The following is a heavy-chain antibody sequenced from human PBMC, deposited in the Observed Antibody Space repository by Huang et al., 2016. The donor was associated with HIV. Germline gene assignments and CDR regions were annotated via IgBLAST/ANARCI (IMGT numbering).Heavy chain of an antibody. CDR2: ISYDGSSK. V-gene: IGHV3-30*18. D-gene: IGHD1-26*01. Sequence: QVQLVESGGGVVQPGRSLRLSCAAFGFTFNKFDMHWFRQAPGKGLEWVAIISYDGSSKDHADSVKGRFTISRDNSKNTVYLQMNSLRVEDTAVYYCAKDGRGSGTYYDYFEYWGQGTLVTVSS. J-gene: IGHJ4*02. CDR3: AKDGRGSGTYYDYFEY. CDR1: GFTFNKFD.